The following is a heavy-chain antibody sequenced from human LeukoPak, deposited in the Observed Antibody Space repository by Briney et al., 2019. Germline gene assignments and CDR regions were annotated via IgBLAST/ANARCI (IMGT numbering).Heavy chain of an antibody. CDR3: AKDRGGGCDEWAAFDI. CDR1: GFTFSSYA. D-gene: IGHD5-12*01. CDR2: ISGSGGST. Sequence: GGSLRLSCAASGFTFSSYAMSWVRQAPGKGLEWVSAISGSGGSTYYADSVKGRFTISRDNSKNTLYLQMNSLRAEDTAVYYCAKDRGGGCDEWAAFDIWGQGTMVTVSS. J-gene: IGHJ3*02. V-gene: IGHV3-23*01.